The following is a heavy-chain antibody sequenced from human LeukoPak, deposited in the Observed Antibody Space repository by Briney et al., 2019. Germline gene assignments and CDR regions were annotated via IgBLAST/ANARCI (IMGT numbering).Heavy chain of an antibody. V-gene: IGHV4-34*01. D-gene: IGHD2-21*02. Sequence: PSETLSLTCAVYDGSFSGSYWTWIRQPPGKGLEWIGEIDHTKTTNYNLSLRSRVTISVDASKNQFSLKLRSVTAADAAMYYCARLRVGHKLTAVRTMQDDYVDHWGQGTLVTVSS. J-gene: IGHJ4*02. CDR2: IDHTKTT. CDR3: ARLRVGHKLTAVRTMQDDYVDH. CDR1: DGSFSGSY.